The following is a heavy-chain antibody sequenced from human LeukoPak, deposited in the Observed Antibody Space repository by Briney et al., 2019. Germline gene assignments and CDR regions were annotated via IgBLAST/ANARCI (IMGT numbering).Heavy chain of an antibody. CDR3: ARLAAGDWFDP. Sequence: SQTLSLTCAVSGGSINSGGYSWNWIRQPPGKGLEWIGTIHHSGNSYYNPSLETRVTISLDTSMNQYSLKLNSVTAADTAVYYRARLAAGDWFDPWGQGTLITVSS. V-gene: IGHV4-30-2*01. CDR1: GGSINSGGYS. J-gene: IGHJ5*02. D-gene: IGHD2-15*01. CDR2: IHHSGNS.